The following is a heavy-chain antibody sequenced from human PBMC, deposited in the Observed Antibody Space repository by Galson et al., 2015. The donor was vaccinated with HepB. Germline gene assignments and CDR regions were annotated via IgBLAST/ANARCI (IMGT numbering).Heavy chain of an antibody. V-gene: IGHV1-18*04. CDR3: AREVALGAIVVPAAMSSYGMDV. D-gene: IGHD2-2*01. Sequence: SVKVSCKASGYTFTSYGISWVRQAPGQGLEWMGWISAYNGNTNYAQKLQGRVTMTTDTSTSTAYMELRSLRSDDTAVYYCAREVALGAIVVPAAMSSYGMDVWGQGTTVTVSS. CDR2: ISAYNGNT. J-gene: IGHJ6*02. CDR1: GYTFTSYG.